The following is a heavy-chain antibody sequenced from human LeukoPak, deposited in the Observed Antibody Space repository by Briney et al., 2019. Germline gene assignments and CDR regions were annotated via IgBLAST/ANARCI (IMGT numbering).Heavy chain of an antibody. CDR2: ISSSGSTI. D-gene: IGHD3-10*01. CDR1: GFTFSSYE. CDR3: ASLWFGELSGRSGGY. J-gene: IGHJ4*02. Sequence: GGSLRLSCAASGFTFSSYEMNWVRQAPGKGLEWVSYISSSGSTIYYADSVKGRFTISRDNAKNSLYLQMNSLRAEDTAVYYCASLWFGELSGRSGGYWGQGTLVTVSS. V-gene: IGHV3-48*03.